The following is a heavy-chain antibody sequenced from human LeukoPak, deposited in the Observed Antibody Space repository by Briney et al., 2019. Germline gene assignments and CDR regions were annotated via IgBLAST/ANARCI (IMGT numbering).Heavy chain of an antibody. CDR3: ARGEGARDGYNYEGPFYFDY. D-gene: IGHD5-24*01. Sequence: SETLSLTCAVYGGPFSDYYWSWIRQPPGKGLEWIGKINHSGSTNYRPSLKSRVTISIDTSKNQFSLKLKSMTAADTAVYYCARGEGARDGYNYEGPFYFDYWGQETLVTVSS. V-gene: IGHV4-34*01. CDR1: GGPFSDYY. J-gene: IGHJ4*02. CDR2: INHSGST.